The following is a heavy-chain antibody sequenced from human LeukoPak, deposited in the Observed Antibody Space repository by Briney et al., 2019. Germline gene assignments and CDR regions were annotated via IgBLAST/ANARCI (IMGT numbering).Heavy chain of an antibody. CDR1: GFTFSSYA. D-gene: IGHD2-21*02. CDR3: ARPVVTAIMIAWYFDL. Sequence: GRSLRLSCAASGFTFSSYAMHWVRQAPGKGLEWVAVISYGGSNKYYADSVKGRFTISRDNSKNTLYLQMNSLRAEDTAVYHCARPVVTAIMIAWYFDLWGRGTLVTVSS. CDR2: ISYGGSNK. V-gene: IGHV3-30-3*01. J-gene: IGHJ2*01.